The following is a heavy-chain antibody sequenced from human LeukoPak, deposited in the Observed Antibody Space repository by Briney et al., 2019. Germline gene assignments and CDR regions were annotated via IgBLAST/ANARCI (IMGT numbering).Heavy chain of an antibody. V-gene: IGHV3-11*01. CDR2: INIGGTNT. CDR3: ATDGAGFDT. J-gene: IGHJ5*02. CDR1: GFTFNDYY. Sequence: GGSLRLSCAASGFTFNDYYMSWIRQASGKGLEWLSYINIGGTNTHYADSVKGRFNISRDNAKKSLYLEMNNLRAEDTAVYYCATDGAGFDTWGQGVLVTVSS.